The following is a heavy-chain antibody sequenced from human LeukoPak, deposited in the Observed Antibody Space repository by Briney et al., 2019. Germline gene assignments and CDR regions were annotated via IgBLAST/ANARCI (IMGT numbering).Heavy chain of an antibody. J-gene: IGHJ4*02. D-gene: IGHD3-3*01. CDR1: GFTFSSYS. V-gene: IGHV3-48*04. Sequence: GGSLRLSCAASGFTFSSYSMNWVRQAPGKGLEWVSYISSGNSTIYYADSVKGRFTISRDNAKNSLYLQMNSLRAEDTAVYYCARDKEWLYFDYWGQGTLVTVSS. CDR3: ARDKEWLYFDY. CDR2: ISSGNSTI.